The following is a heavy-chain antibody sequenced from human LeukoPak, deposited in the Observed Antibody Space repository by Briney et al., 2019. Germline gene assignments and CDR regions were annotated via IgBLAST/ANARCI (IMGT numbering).Heavy chain of an antibody. J-gene: IGHJ5*02. Sequence: GASVNVSCKASGGTFSSYAISWVRQAPGQGLEWMGGIIPIFGTANYAQKFQGRVTITADESTSTAYMELSSLRSEDTAVYYCAKARDGYNFGWFDPWGQGTLVTVSS. D-gene: IGHD5-24*01. CDR2: IIPIFGTA. CDR3: AKARDGYNFGWFDP. CDR1: GGTFSSYA. V-gene: IGHV1-69*13.